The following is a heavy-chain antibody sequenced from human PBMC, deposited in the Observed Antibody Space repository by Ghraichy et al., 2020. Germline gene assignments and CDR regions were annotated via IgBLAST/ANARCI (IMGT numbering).Heavy chain of an antibody. V-gene: IGHV3-7*01. CDR2: IKQDGSEK. J-gene: IGHJ4*02. D-gene: IGHD3-22*01. Sequence: GGSLRLSCAASGFTFSSYWMSWVRQAPGKGLEWVANIKQDGSEKYYVDSVKGRFTISRDNAKNSLYLQMNSLRAEDTAVYYCARGTYYYDSSGSVFDYWGQGTLVTVSS. CDR3: ARGTYYYDSSGSVFDY. CDR1: GFTFSSYW.